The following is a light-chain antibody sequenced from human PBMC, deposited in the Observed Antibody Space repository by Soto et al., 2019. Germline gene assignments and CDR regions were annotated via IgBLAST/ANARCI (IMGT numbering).Light chain of an antibody. CDR3: QQYASSPFT. V-gene: IGKV3-20*01. CDR1: QSVGGGY. J-gene: IGKJ3*01. CDR2: GTS. Sequence: EIVLTQSPGTLSLSPGERATLSCRASQSVGGGYFAWYQQKPDQAPRLLIYGTSSRATDIPNRFSGSASGTDFTLTISRLEPEDFAVYYCQQYASSPFTFGPGTKVDIK.